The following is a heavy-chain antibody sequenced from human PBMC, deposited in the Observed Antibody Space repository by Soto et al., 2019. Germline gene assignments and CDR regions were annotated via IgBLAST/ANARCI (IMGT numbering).Heavy chain of an antibody. J-gene: IGHJ6*02. V-gene: IGHV3-30-3*01. CDR3: ATDMTKDYYYGMDV. D-gene: IGHD3-9*01. CDR2: ISYDGSNK. CDR1: GFTFSSYA. Sequence: PGGSLRLSCAASGFTFSSYAMHWVRQAPGKGLEWVAVISYDGSNKYYADSVKGRFTISRDKSKNTLYLQMNSLRAEDTAVYYCATDMTKDYYYGMDVWGQGTTVTVSS.